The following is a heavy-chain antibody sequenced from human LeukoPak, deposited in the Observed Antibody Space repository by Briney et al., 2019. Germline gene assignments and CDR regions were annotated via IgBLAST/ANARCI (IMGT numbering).Heavy chain of an antibody. V-gene: IGHV1-2*02. J-gene: IGHJ4*02. Sequence: ASVKVSCKASGYTFTGYYMHWVRQAPGQGLEWMGWINPNSGGTNYAQKFQGRVTMTRDTSISTAYMELRSLRSDDTAVYYCARQEVAVAVNYYFDYWGQGTLVTVSS. CDR2: INPNSGGT. CDR3: ARQEVAVAVNYYFDY. CDR1: GYTFTGYY. D-gene: IGHD6-19*01.